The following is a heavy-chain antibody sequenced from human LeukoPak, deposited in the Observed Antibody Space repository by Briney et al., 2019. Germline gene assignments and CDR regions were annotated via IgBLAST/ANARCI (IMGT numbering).Heavy chain of an antibody. CDR2: IYPGDSDT. CDR1: GYSFTSYW. CDR3: ARRVDFWSGYPGFDP. J-gene: IGHJ5*02. V-gene: IGHV5-51*01. D-gene: IGHD3-3*01. Sequence: GESLKISCKGSGYSFTSYWIGWVRQMPGKGLEWMGIIYPGDSDTRYSPSFQGQVTISADKSISTAYLQWSSLKTSDTAMYYCARRVDFWSGYPGFDPWGQGTLVTVSS.